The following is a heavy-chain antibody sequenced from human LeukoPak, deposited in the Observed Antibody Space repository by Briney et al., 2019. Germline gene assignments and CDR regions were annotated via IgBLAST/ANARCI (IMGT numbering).Heavy chain of an antibody. Sequence: GESLKMSCKGSGYSFTSYWIGWVRQMPGKGLEWMGIIYPGDSDTRYSPSFQGQVTISADKSISTAYLQWSSLKASDTAMYYCARNPADYDILTGTYYYYYYGMDVWSQGTTVTVSS. V-gene: IGHV5-51*01. D-gene: IGHD3-9*01. CDR1: GYSFTSYW. CDR2: IYPGDSDT. J-gene: IGHJ6*02. CDR3: ARNPADYDILTGTYYYYYYGMDV.